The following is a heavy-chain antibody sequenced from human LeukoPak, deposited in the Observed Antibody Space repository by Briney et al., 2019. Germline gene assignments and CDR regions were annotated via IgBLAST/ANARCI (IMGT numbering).Heavy chain of an antibody. V-gene: IGHV3-64*01. CDR2: INSNGGST. D-gene: IGHD2-21*02. Sequence: GGSLRLSCAASGFTFGSYAMYWVRQAPGKGLEYVSAINSNGGSTYYANSVKGRFTISRDNSKDTLYLQMGRLRAEDTAVYYCARDIRGIVVVTAIDYWGQGTLVSVSS. CDR3: ARDIRGIVVVTAIDY. J-gene: IGHJ4*02. CDR1: GFTFGSYA.